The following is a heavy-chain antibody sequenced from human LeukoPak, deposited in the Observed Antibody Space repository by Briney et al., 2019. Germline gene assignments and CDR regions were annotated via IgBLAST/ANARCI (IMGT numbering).Heavy chain of an antibody. Sequence: GASVKVSCKASGYTFTSYGISWVRQAPGQGLEWMGWISAYNGNTNYAQKLQGRVTMTTDTPTSTAYMELRSLRSDDTAVYYCARDPPYYDILTGYYAAAAFDIWGQGTMVTVSS. CDR3: ARDPPYYDILTGYYAAAAFDI. V-gene: IGHV1-18*01. CDR1: GYTFTSYG. D-gene: IGHD3-9*01. J-gene: IGHJ3*02. CDR2: ISAYNGNT.